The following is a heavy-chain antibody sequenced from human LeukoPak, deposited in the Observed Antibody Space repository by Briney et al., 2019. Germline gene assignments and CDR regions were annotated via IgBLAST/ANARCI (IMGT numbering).Heavy chain of an antibody. V-gene: IGHV3-74*01. CDR2: VNSDGRST. CDR3: VRGGSTHFQH. D-gene: IGHD3-16*01. CDR1: GFTFSSYW. J-gene: IGHJ1*01. Sequence: QAGGSLRLSCAASGFTFSSYWMHWVRQAPGKGLVWVSRVNSDGRSTSYADSVKGRFTISRDNAENTLYLQMNSLRAEDTAVYYCVRGGSTHFQHWGQGTLVTVSS.